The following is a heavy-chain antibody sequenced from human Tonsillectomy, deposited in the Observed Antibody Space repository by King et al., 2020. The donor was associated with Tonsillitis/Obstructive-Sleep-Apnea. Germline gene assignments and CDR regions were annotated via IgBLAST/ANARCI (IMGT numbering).Heavy chain of an antibody. CDR1: GGSISNGGYY. CDR3: AGEDKWNYGYSRSFDP. CDR2: IYDSGST. J-gene: IGHJ5*02. Sequence: QLQESGPGLVKPSQTLSLTCTVSGGSISNGGYYWTWIRQHPGKGLEWIGYIYDSGSTYYNPSLKSRVTISVDPSKNQFSLKLSSVTAADTAVYYCAGEDKWNYGYSRSFDPWGQGTLVTVSS. V-gene: IGHV4-31*03. D-gene: IGHD1-7*01.